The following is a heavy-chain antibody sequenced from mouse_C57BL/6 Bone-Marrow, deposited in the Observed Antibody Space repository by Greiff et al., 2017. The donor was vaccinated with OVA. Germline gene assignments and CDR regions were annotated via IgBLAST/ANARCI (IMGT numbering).Heavy chain of an antibody. CDR3: ARWNGTPAWFAY. J-gene: IGHJ3*01. CDR1: GFTFSSYG. CDR2: ISSGGSYT. D-gene: IGHD1-1*01. V-gene: IGHV5-6*01. Sequence: EVQLMESGGDLVKPGGSLKLSCAASGFTFSSYGMSWVRQTPDKRLEWVATISSGGSYTYYPDSVKGRFTISRDNAKNTLYLQMSSLKSEDTAMYYCARWNGTPAWFAYWGQGTLVTVSA.